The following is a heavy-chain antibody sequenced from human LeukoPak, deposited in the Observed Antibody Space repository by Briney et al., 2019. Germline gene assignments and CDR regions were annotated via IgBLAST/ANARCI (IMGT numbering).Heavy chain of an antibody. CDR2: IIPIFGTA. D-gene: IGHD6-13*01. J-gene: IGHJ6*03. Sequence: SVKVSCKASGGTFSSYAISWVRQAPGQGLEWMGGIIPIFGTANYAQKFQGRVTITADKSTSTAYMELSSLRSEDTAMYYCATTLHQLVLGGMDVWGKGTTVTVSS. V-gene: IGHV1-69*06. CDR3: ATTLHQLVLGGMDV. CDR1: GGTFSSYA.